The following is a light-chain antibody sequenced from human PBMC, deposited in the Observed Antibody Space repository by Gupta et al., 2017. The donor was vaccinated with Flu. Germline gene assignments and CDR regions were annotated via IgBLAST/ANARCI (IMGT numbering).Light chain of an antibody. CDR3: QQRSHWPPS. CDR2: DAS. CDR1: QSLSSY. Sequence: GEKATLSCRASQSLSSYLAWYQQKPGKAPRLLIYDASNRATGIPARFSGSGSGTDFTLTINSLEPEDFALYYCQQRSHWPPSFGRGTKVEI. V-gene: IGKV3-11*01. J-gene: IGKJ4*01.